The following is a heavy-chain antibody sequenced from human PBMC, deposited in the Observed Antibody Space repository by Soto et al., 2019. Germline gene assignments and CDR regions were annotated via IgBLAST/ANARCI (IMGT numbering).Heavy chain of an antibody. CDR2: ISSSGSTI. Sequence: GGSLRLSCAASGFTFSDYYMSWIRQAPGKGLEWVSYISSSGSTIYYADSVKGRFTISRDNSKNTVYLQMNSLRAEDTAVYYCAKDTYYHDSSGYYIFDYWGQGTLVTVSS. CDR3: AKDTYYHDSSGYYIFDY. CDR1: GFTFSDYY. J-gene: IGHJ4*02. V-gene: IGHV3-11*04. D-gene: IGHD3-22*01.